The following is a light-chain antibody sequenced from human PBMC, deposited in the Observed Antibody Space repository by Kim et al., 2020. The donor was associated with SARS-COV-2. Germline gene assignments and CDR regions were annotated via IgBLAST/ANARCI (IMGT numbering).Light chain of an antibody. CDR3: QQYDNEPSFT. CDR1: QDIYSY. J-gene: IGKJ3*01. Sequence: ASVGDRVTITCQTTQDIYSYLNWYQQKPGKAPKLLIYDVSNLESGVPSRFSGSGSGTDFTLTISSLQPEDVATYYCQQYDNEPSFTFGPGTKLEI. V-gene: IGKV1-33*01. CDR2: DVS.